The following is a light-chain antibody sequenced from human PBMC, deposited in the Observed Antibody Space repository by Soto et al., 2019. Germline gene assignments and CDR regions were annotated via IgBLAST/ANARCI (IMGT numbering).Light chain of an antibody. CDR1: QSVSSSY. Sequence: EIVFTQSPGTLSLSPGERATLSCRASQSVSSSYLAWYQQKPGQAPRLLIYGASSRATGIPDRFSGSGSGTDFTLTISRLXPEDFAVYYCQQYGSSPGWTFGQGTKVDIK. CDR3: QQYGSSPGWT. CDR2: GAS. J-gene: IGKJ1*01. V-gene: IGKV3-20*01.